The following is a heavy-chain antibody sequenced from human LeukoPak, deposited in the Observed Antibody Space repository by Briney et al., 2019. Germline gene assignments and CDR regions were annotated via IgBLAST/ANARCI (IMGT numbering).Heavy chain of an antibody. J-gene: IGHJ4*02. Sequence: GGSLRLSCAASGFTFSGYWMHWVRQAPGKGLEWVANIKQDGSEKYYVDSVKGRFTISRGNAKNSLYLQMNSLRAEDTAVYYCARELVPAAPYFDYWGQGTLVTVSS. CDR3: ARELVPAAPYFDY. V-gene: IGHV3-7*03. CDR1: GFTFSGYW. D-gene: IGHD2-2*01. CDR2: IKQDGSEK.